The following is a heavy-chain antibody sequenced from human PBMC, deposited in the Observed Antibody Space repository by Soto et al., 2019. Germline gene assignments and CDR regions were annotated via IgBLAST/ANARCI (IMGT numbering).Heavy chain of an antibody. CDR1: GFTFSNYG. D-gene: IGHD3-3*01. CDR2: ISYDGSNK. Sequence: QVQLVESGGGVIEPGRSRRLSRAASGFTFSNYGMHWVRKPPVKGLERVAVISYDGSNKYYADSVKGRFTISRDNSKTTLYLQMNSLRAEDTAVYYCAKEVWSGPMDVWGQGTTVTVSS. J-gene: IGHJ6*02. V-gene: IGHV3-30*18. CDR3: AKEVWSGPMDV.